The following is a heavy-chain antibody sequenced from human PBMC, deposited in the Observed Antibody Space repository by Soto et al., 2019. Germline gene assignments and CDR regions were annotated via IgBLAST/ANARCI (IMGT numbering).Heavy chain of an antibody. J-gene: IGHJ4*02. CDR2: ISYDGSNK. Sequence: QVQLVESGGGVVQPGRSLRLSCAASGFTFSSYGMHWVRQAPGKGLEWVAVISYDGSNKYYADSVKGRFTISRDNSKNTLYLQMNSLRAEDTAAYYCAKDSSRVRYSSGWSHFDYWGQGTLVTVSS. V-gene: IGHV3-30*18. D-gene: IGHD6-19*01. CDR3: AKDSSRVRYSSGWSHFDY. CDR1: GFTFSSYG.